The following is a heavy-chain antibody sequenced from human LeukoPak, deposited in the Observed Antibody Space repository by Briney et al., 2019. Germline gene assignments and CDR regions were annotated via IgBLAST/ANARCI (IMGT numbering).Heavy chain of an antibody. CDR2: IIPIFGTA. D-gene: IGHD6-13*01. J-gene: IGHJ5*02. Sequence: GASVKVSCKASGYTFTSYGISGVRQPPGHGLEWRGGIIPIFGTANYAQKFQGRVTITTDESTSTAYMELSSLRSEDTAVYYCARVLTLGSSWYFGPLCDPWGQGTLVTVSS. CDR3: ARVLTLGSSWYFGPLCDP. CDR1: GYTFTSYG. V-gene: IGHV1-69*05.